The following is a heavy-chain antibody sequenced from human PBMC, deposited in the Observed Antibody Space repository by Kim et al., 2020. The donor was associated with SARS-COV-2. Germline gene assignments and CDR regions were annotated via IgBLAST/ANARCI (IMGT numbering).Heavy chain of an antibody. V-gene: IGHV1-46*01. Sequence: AQEFQGRVTMTRDTSTSTVYMELSSLRSEDTAVYYCARVKVHSGYYYFDYWGQGTLVTVSS. D-gene: IGHD3-22*01. J-gene: IGHJ4*02. CDR3: ARVKVHSGYYYFDY.